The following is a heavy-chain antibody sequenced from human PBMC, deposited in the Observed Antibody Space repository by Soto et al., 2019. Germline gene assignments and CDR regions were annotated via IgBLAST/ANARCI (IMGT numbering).Heavy chain of an antibody. D-gene: IGHD6-13*01. CDR1: GFNGSSNY. CDR3: ARAQSIAGAGSPGGSLSLSCAASGFTVSDYYM. J-gene: IGHJ6*03. V-gene: IGHV3-53*05. Sequence: PGGSLRVSCAASGFNGSSNYMSWVRQGPGTGLEWVSVTYSGGSTYYADSVKGRFTIFRDNSKNTLYLQMNSLRDEDTAVYYCARAQSIAGAGSPGGSLSLSCAASGFTVSDYYM. CDR2: TYSGGST.